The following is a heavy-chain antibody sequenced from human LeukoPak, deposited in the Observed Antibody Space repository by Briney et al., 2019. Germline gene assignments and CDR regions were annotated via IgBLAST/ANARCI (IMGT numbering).Heavy chain of an antibody. CDR2: SSGSGGST. CDR3: AKDGAVAGTEPYYFDY. Sequence: GGSLRLSCAASGFTFSTYTTTWFRQAPGTGLEWVSSSSGSGGSTYYADSVKGRFTISRDNSKNTLYLQMNSLRAEDTAVYYCAKDGAVAGTEPYYFDYWGQGTLVTVSS. CDR1: GFTFSTYT. J-gene: IGHJ4*02. D-gene: IGHD6-19*01. V-gene: IGHV3-23*01.